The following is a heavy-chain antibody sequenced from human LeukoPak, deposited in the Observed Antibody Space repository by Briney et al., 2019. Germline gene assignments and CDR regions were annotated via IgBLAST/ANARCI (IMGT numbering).Heavy chain of an antibody. CDR2: ISAYNGNT. CDR1: GYTFTSYG. CDR3: AREGSPFYYYYMDV. V-gene: IGHV1-18*01. D-gene: IGHD2-15*01. J-gene: IGHJ6*03. Sequence: ASVKVCCKASGYTFTSYGINWVRQAPGQGLEWMGWISAYNGNTNYAQKLQGRVTMTTDTSTSIAYMELRSLRSDDTAVYYCAREGSPFYYYYMDVWGKGTTVTVSS.